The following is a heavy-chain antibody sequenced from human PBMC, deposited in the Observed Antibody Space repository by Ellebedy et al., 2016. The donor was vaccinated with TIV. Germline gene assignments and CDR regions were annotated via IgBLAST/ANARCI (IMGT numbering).Heavy chain of an antibody. CDR2: INPSGGST. Sequence: ASVKVSCKPSGGTFTSYAISWVRQAPGQGLEWMGIINPSGGSTSYSQNLQGRVTMTRDRSTSTVYMELSSLTSEDTAVYYCARDLGFDNWGQGTLVTVSS. CDR1: GGTFTSYA. CDR3: ARDLGFDN. V-gene: IGHV1-46*04. J-gene: IGHJ4*02.